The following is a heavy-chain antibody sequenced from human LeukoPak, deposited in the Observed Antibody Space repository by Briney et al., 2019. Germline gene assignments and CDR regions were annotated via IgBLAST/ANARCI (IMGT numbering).Heavy chain of an antibody. Sequence: ASVKVSCKASGYTFTSYYMHWVRQAPGQGLEWMGIINPSGGSTSYAQKFQGRVTMTRDTSTSTVYMELSSLRSEDTAVYYCARELGVIVVASIWAFDIWGQGTMVTVSS. V-gene: IGHV1-46*01. CDR1: GYTFTSYY. D-gene: IGHD2-21*01. CDR2: INPSGGST. J-gene: IGHJ3*02. CDR3: ARELGVIVVASIWAFDI.